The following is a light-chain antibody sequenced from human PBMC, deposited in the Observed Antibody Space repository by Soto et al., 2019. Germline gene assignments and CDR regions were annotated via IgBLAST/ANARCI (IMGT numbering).Light chain of an antibody. Sequence: QSVLTQPRSVSGSPGQSVTISCTGTSSDVGSYNYVSWYQQHPGKAPKLMIYDVSKRPSGVPDRFSGSKSGNTASLTISGLQAEDEADYYCCSYAGSYTFNYVFGTGTKVTV. CDR2: DVS. CDR1: SSDVGSYNY. V-gene: IGLV2-11*01. CDR3: CSYAGSYTFNYV. J-gene: IGLJ1*01.